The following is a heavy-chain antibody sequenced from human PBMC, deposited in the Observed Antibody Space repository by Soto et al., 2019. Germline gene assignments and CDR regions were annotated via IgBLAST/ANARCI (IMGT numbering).Heavy chain of an antibody. Sequence: ASVKVSCKASGGTFSSYAISWVRQAPGQGLEWMGGIIPIFGTANYAQKFQGRVTITADKSTSTAYMELSSLRSEDTAVYYCARVTGYYYDSSGYMGAFDPWGQGTLVPVSS. V-gene: IGHV1-69*06. CDR3: ARVTGYYYDSSGYMGAFDP. CDR1: GGTFSSYA. D-gene: IGHD3-22*01. CDR2: IIPIFGTA. J-gene: IGHJ5*02.